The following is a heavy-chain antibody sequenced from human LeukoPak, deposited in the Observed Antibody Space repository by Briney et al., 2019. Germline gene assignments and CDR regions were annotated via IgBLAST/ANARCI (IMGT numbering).Heavy chain of an antibody. CDR2: ISTSAGTI. CDR3: ARDAIDSSGFDFDY. CDR1: GFTFSDYY. D-gene: IGHD3-22*01. J-gene: IGHJ4*02. Sequence: GESLRLSCAASGFTFSDYYMTWIRQAPGKGLEWISYISTSAGTIYYADSVKGRFTISRDNAKNSLYLQMNSLRTEDTAVYYCARDAIDSSGFDFDYWGQGTLVTVSS. V-gene: IGHV3-11*01.